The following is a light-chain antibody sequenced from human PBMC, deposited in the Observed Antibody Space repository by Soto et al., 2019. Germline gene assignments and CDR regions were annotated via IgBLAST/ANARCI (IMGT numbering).Light chain of an antibody. CDR2: AAS. J-gene: IGKJ1*01. Sequence: DIQMTQSPSSLSASVGDRVTITCRASQSISSYLNWYQQKPGKAPKLLIYAASSLQSGVPSRFSGSGSGTEFTLTSSSLQPEDFATYYCQQSYSTPWTFGQGTNVEIK. CDR3: QQSYSTPWT. CDR1: QSISSY. V-gene: IGKV1-39*01.